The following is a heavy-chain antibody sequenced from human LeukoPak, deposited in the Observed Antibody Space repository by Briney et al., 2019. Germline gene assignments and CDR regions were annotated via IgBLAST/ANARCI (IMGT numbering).Heavy chain of an antibody. CDR1: GGSFSGYY. CDR3: ARVVMWVPNYYDSSGYPDY. D-gene: IGHD3-22*01. V-gene: IGHV4-34*01. Sequence: SETLSLTCAVYGGSFSGYYWSWVRQPPGKGLEWIGEIHHSGSTHYNPSLKSRVIISVDTSKSQFSLKLSSVTAADTAVYYCARVVMWVPNYYDSSGYPDYWGQGTLVTVSS. J-gene: IGHJ4*02. CDR2: IHHSGST.